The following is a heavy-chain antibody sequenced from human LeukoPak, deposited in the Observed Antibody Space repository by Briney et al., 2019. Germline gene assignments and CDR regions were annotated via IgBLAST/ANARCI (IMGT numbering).Heavy chain of an antibody. J-gene: IGHJ4*02. CDR3: ARSTWLLDK. CDR1: GGSISPYY. V-gene: IGHV4-59*01. CDR2: IYYSGST. Sequence: SETLSLTCTVSGGSISPYYWSWIRQPPGKGLEWIGYIYYSGSTNYSPSLKSRVTISLDTSKNQFSLKLTSVTAADTAVYYCARSTWLLDKWGQGTLVTVSS. D-gene: IGHD5-12*01.